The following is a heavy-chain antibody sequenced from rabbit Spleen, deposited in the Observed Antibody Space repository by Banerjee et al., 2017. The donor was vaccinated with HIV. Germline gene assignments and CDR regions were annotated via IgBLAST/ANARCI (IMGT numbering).Heavy chain of an antibody. D-gene: IGHD1-1*01. V-gene: IGHV1S40*01. J-gene: IGHJ6*01. Sequence: QSLEESGGDLVKPGASLTLTCTASGFSFSSSDYMCWVRQAPGKGLEWIACIDISDGDTDYANWPKGRFTISKASSTTVTLQMTSLTAADTATYFCARDTATSFSTYGMDLWGPGTLVTVS. CDR3: ARDTATSFSTYGMDL. CDR2: IDISDGDT. CDR1: GFSFSSSDY.